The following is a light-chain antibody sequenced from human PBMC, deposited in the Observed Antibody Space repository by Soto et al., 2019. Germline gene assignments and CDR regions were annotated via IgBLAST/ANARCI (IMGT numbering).Light chain of an antibody. J-gene: IGLJ1*01. CDR1: SSNIGGNS. Sequence: VLAPPPSVSAAPGQKVTISCSGSSSNIGGNSVSWYQQLPGTAPKLLIYDDNKRPSGIPDRFSGSKSGTSATLGITGFQTGDEADYYCGSWDSSLSAYVFGTGTKVTVL. CDR2: DDN. V-gene: IGLV1-51*01. CDR3: GSWDSSLSAYV.